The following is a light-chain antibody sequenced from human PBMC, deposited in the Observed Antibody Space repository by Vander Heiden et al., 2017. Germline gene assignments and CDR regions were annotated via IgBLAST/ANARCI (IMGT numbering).Light chain of an antibody. V-gene: IGKV4-1*01. CDR2: WAS. CDR3: QQYYSIPYT. Sequence: DIVMTQSPDSLAESLGERATINCKSSQSVLYSPNNRNYLAWYQQKPGQPPKLLIYWASTRESGVPDRFSGSGSGTDFTLTISSLQAEDVAVYYCQQYYSIPYTFAQGTKLEIK. J-gene: IGKJ2*01. CDR1: QSVLYSPNNRNY.